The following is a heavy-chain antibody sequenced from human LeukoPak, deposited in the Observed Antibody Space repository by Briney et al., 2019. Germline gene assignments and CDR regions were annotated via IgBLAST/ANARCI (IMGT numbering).Heavy chain of an antibody. CDR3: ARDDLQPYYDFWSGRNWFDP. CDR1: GFTISSYW. CDR2: IKQDGSEK. J-gene: IGHJ5*02. V-gene: IGHV3-7*01. Sequence: GGSLRLSCAASGFTISSYWMSWVRQAPGKGLEWVANIKQDGSEKYYVDSVKGRFTISRDNAKNSLYLQMNSLRAEDTAVYYCARDDLQPYYDFWSGRNWFDPWGQGTLVTVSS. D-gene: IGHD3-3*01.